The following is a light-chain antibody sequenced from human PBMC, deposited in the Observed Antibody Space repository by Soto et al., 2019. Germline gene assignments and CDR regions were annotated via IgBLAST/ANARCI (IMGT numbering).Light chain of an antibody. V-gene: IGKV3-20*01. Sequence: EIVLTQSPGPLSLSPGERATLSCRASQSVPSNYLAWYQQKRGQAPRLLIYGPSTRATGSPDRFSGSGSGTDFTLTISRLESEDFAVYYCQQYGRSPYTFGQGTKLEIK. J-gene: IGKJ2*01. CDR3: QQYGRSPYT. CDR1: QSVPSNY. CDR2: GPS.